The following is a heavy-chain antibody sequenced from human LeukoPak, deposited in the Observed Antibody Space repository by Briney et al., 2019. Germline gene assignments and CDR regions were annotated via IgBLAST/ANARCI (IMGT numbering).Heavy chain of an antibody. D-gene: IGHD3-10*01. Sequence: SETLSLTCTVSGNSISSGYYWGWIRQPPGKGLEWIGSFSHRGSTYYNPSLKSRVTMSADTSKNQFSLKLSSVTAADTAVYYCARVGKAKLWFGELSADYWGQGTLVTVSS. CDR2: FSHRGST. CDR3: ARVGKAKLWFGELSADY. J-gene: IGHJ4*02. CDR1: GNSISSGYY. V-gene: IGHV4-38-2*02.